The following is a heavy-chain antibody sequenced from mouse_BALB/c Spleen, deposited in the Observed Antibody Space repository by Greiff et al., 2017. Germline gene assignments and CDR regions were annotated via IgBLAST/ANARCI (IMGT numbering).Heavy chain of an antibody. Sequence: VKLQESGPGLVAPSQSLSITCTVSGFSLTSYGVHWVRQPPGKGLEWLGVIWAGGSTNYNSALMSRLSISKDNSKSQVFLKMNSLQTDDTAMYYCARDRGYDYPWFAYWGQGTLVTVSA. CDR3: ARDRGYDYPWFAY. CDR1: GFSLTSYG. D-gene: IGHD2-4*01. V-gene: IGHV2-9*02. CDR2: IWAGGST. J-gene: IGHJ3*01.